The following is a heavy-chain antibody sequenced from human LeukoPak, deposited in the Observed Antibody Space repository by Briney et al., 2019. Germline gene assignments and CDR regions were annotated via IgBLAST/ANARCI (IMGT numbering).Heavy chain of an antibody. J-gene: IGHJ4*02. Sequence: AGGSLRLSCAASGFTFSTYWMQWVRQDPGKGLEWVANIKEDGSEKHYVDSVRGRFIISRDNAKNSVYLQMNSLRGEDTAVYYCARGEVRRGWYGFWGQGTLVTVSS. V-gene: IGHV3-7*01. CDR2: IKEDGSEK. CDR1: GFTFSTYW. CDR3: ARGEVRRGWYGF. D-gene: IGHD5-24*01.